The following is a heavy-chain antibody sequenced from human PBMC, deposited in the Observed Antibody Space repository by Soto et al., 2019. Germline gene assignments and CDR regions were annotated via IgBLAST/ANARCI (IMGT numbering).Heavy chain of an antibody. CDR2: MNEDGGTT. D-gene: IGHD3-10*01. J-gene: IGHJ6*02. V-gene: IGHV3-74*01. Sequence: LRLSCAASGFTFSSYWVHWVRQAPGKGLVWVSRMNEDGGTTDYADSVKGRFTISRDNAKNTLYLQMNGLRVEDTAVYYCASDLSGRADVWGQGTTVTVSS. CDR1: GFTFSSYW. CDR3: ASDLSGRADV.